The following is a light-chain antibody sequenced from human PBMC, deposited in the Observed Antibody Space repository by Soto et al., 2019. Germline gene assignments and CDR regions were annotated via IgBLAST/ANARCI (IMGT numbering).Light chain of an antibody. CDR3: VIYVGSGISV. CDR1: SGSVSTNSY. CDR2: NTN. V-gene: IGLV8-61*01. J-gene: IGLJ2*01. Sequence: QAVVIQEPSFSVSPGGTVTITCGLNSGSVSTNSYPSWYQQTPGQAPRTLLYNTNTRSSGVPDRFTGSILGDKAALTITGAQADDESHYYCVIYVGSGISVFGGGTKLTVL.